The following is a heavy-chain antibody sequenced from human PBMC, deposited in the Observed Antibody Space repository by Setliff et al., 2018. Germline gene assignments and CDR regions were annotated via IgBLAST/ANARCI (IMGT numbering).Heavy chain of an antibody. J-gene: IGHJ1*01. CDR1: GGSVSSASHY. CDR3: ARVDFTMIQGVIGH. CDR2: VYYSGYT. D-gene: IGHD3-10*01. V-gene: IGHV4-39*07. Sequence: SETLSLTRTVSGGSVSSASHYWGWIRQAPGKGMEWIGSVYYSGYTYYKPSLQSRVTMSVDTSKNQLSLKLTSVTAADTAVYYCARVDFTMIQGVIGHWGQGTLVTVSS.